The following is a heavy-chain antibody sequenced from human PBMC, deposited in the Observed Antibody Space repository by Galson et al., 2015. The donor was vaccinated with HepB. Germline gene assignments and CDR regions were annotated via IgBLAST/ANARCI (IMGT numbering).Heavy chain of an antibody. CDR2: ISGSGGNT. CDR3: AKGAPYGTTWYGRDDY. CDR1: GFTFSTYV. D-gene: IGHD6-13*01. J-gene: IGHJ4*02. Sequence: SLRLSCAASGFTFSTYVMNWVRQAPGKGLEWVSSISGSGGNTPYAESVKGRVTISRDKSRNTPYMQMNSLRAEDTAVYYCAKGAPYGTTWYGRDDYWGQGALDTVSS. V-gene: IGHV3-23*01.